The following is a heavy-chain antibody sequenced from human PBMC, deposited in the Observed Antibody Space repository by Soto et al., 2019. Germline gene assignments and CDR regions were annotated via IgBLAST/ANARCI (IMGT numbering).Heavy chain of an antibody. CDR2: MNPNSGNT. CDR3: ARTFVQLYYYYYMDV. CDR1: GYTFTSYD. D-gene: IGHD6-6*01. J-gene: IGHJ6*03. V-gene: IGHV1-8*01. Sequence: ASVKVSCKASGYTFTSYDINWVRQATGQGLEWMGWMNPNSGNTGYAQKFQGRVTMTRNTSISTAYMELSSLRSEDTAVYYCARTFVQLYYYYYMDVWGKGTTVTVSS.